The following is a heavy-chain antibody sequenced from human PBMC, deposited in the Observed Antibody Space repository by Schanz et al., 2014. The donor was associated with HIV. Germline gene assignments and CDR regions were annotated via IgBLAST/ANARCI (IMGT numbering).Heavy chain of an antibody. D-gene: IGHD3-10*01. J-gene: IGHJ4*02. V-gene: IGHV3-33*01. CDR1: GFTFSSSG. Sequence: QVQLVESGGGVVQPGRSLRLSCTASGFTFSSSGMHWVRQAPGKGLEWVAAMWYDESHKGYADSVKGRFTISRDNSKNTLYLQMNSLRAEDTAVYYCVRETPSGVDYFDYWGQGTLVTVSS. CDR3: VRETPSGVDYFDY. CDR2: MWYDESHK.